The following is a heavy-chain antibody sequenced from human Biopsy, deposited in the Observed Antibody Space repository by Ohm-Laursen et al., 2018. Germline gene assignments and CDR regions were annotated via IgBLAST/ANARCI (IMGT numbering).Heavy chain of an antibody. Sequence: GTLSLTCAAYGESFNGYYWSWIRQTPGKGLEWIGEINHSGRTNYNPSLKSRVTISVDTSKNQFSLKVRSVTAADTAVYYCVRGVDYYDPYHYYALDVWGQGTTVAVSS. CDR2: INHSGRT. CDR1: GESFNGYY. D-gene: IGHD3-22*01. J-gene: IGHJ6*02. CDR3: VRGVDYYDPYHYYALDV. V-gene: IGHV4-34*01.